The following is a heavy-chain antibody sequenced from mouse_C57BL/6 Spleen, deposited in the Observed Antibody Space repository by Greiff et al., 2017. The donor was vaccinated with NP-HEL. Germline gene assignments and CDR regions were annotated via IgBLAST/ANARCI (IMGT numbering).Heavy chain of an antibody. CDR2: IDPSDSYT. J-gene: IGHJ4*01. V-gene: IGHV1-69*01. Sequence: VKLQQPGAELVMPGASVKLSCKASGYTFTSYWMHWVKQRPGQGLEWIGEIDPSDSYTNYNQKFKGKSTLTVDKSSSTAYMQLSSLTSEDSAVYYCARYPRMDYWGQGTSVTVSS. CDR1: GYTFTSYW. CDR3: ARYPRMDY.